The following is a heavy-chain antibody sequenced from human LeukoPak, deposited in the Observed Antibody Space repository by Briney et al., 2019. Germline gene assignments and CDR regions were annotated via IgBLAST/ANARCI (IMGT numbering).Heavy chain of an antibody. CDR2: ISGSGGST. J-gene: IGHJ4*02. Sequence: EGSLRLSCAASGFTFSSYAMSWVRQAPGKGLEWVSAISGSGGSTYYADSVKGRFTISRDNSKNTLYLQMNSLRAEDTAVYYCAREEDNSDEYLREDYWGQGTLVTVSS. D-gene: IGHD4-17*01. CDR3: AREEDNSDEYLREDY. V-gene: IGHV3-23*01. CDR1: GFTFSSYA.